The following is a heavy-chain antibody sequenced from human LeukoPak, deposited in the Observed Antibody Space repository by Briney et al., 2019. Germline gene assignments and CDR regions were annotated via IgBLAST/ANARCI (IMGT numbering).Heavy chain of an antibody. CDR2: MSFDGSYK. Sequence: PGGSLRLSCAASGFTFSSYAMHWVRQAPGKGLEWVAVMSFDGSYKYYADSVKGRFTISRDNSKKTLYLQMNSLRAEDTAVYYCAKSSDFVLGSPDYWGQGTLVTVSS. D-gene: IGHD2-15*01. V-gene: IGHV3-30*18. CDR3: AKSSDFVLGSPDY. CDR1: GFTFSSYA. J-gene: IGHJ4*02.